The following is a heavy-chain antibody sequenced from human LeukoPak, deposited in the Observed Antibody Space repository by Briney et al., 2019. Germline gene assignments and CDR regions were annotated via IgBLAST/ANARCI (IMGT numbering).Heavy chain of an antibody. CDR1: GGSISSSSYY. CDR3: ARQNSGWSLNRGFDP. D-gene: IGHD6-19*01. CDR2: IYYSGST. J-gene: IGHJ5*02. Sequence: SETLSLTCTVSGGSISSSSYYWGWIRQPPGKGLEWIGSIYYSGSTYYNPSLKSRVTISVDTSKNQFSLKLSSVTAADTAVYYCARQNSGWSLNRGFDPWGQGTLVTVSS. V-gene: IGHV4-39*01.